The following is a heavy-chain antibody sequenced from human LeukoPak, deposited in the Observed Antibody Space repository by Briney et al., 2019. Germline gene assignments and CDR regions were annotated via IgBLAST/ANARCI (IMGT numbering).Heavy chain of an antibody. CDR2: IKQDGSEK. CDR3: AKSGFDY. V-gene: IGHV3-7*01. D-gene: IGHD2-15*01. Sequence: GGSLRLSCAASGFTFSSYWMSWVRQAPGKGLEWVANIKQDGSEKYYVDSVKGRFTIPRDNSKNTPYLQMNSLRAEDTAVYYCAKSGFDYWGQGTLVTVSS. J-gene: IGHJ4*02. CDR1: GFTFSSYW.